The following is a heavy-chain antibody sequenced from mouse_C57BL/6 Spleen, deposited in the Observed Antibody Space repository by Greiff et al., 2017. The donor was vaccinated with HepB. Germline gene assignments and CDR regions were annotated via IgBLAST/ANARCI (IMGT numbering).Heavy chain of an antibody. J-gene: IGHJ3*01. V-gene: IGHV1-42*01. Sequence: EVQLQQSGPELVKPGASVKISCKASGYSFTGYYMNWVKQSPEKSLEWIGEINPSTGGTTYNQKFKAKATVTVDKSSTTAYMQLKSLTSEDSAVYYFSQCFVRFAYWGQGTLVTVSA. D-gene: IGHD6-1*01. CDR2: INPSTGGT. CDR3: SQCFVRFAY. CDR1: GYSFTGYY.